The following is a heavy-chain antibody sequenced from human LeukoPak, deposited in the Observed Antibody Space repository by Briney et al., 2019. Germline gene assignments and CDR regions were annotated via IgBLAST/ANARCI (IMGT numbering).Heavy chain of an antibody. V-gene: IGHV1-46*01. J-gene: IGHJ4*02. CDR2: INPSGGST. CDR1: GYTFTSYY. D-gene: IGHD3-10*01. CDR3: ARESGFYGSGSRY. Sequence: ASVKVSCKASGYTFTSYYMHWVRQAPGQGLEWMGIINPSGGSTSYAQKFQGRVTMTRDTSISTAYMELSSLRSEDTAVYYCARESGFYGSGSRYWGQGTLVTVSS.